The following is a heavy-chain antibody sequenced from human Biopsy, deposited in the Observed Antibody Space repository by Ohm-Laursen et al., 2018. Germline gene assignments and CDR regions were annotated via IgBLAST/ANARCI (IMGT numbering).Heavy chain of an antibody. CDR2: INPKSGDT. V-gene: IGHV1-2*02. D-gene: IGHD6-19*01. CDR3: ALQSVAQMKNFDY. CDR1: RYTFTAFS. J-gene: IGHJ4*02. Sequence: ASVKVSCKPSRYTFTAFSVHWLRQAPGQGLEWMGWINPKSGDTDYPQNFQGRVSMTRDTSMSTAYMEMSRLRCDDTAVYYCALQSVAQMKNFDYWGQGTLVTVSS.